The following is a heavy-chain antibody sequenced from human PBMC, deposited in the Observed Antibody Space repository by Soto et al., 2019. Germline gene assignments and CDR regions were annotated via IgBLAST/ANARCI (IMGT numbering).Heavy chain of an antibody. CDR1: EFTFRSYW. D-gene: IGHD2-2*01. CDR3: AKDGCSSTSCPPVY. CDR2: ISGDGSST. J-gene: IGHJ4*02. V-gene: IGHV3-74*01. Sequence: GGSLRLSCAASEFTFRSYWMHWVRQSPGKGLVWVSRISGDGSSTTYADSVRGRFTISRDNAKNTVYLQMNSLRAGDTAVYYCAKDGCSSTSCPPVYWGQGTLVTVSS.